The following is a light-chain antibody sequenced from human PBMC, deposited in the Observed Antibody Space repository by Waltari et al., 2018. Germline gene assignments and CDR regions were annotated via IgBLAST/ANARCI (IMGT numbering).Light chain of an antibody. CDR1: QSDASIY. CDR2: GAS. J-gene: IGKJ2*01. Sequence: EYVLTQSPGTLSLSPGERATLSCRASQSDASIYFAWYQQKPGQAPRLLIYGASNRATGIPDRFSGSVSGKDFTLTISRLEPEDFAVYYCQQYGDSPLYTFGRGTKLEIK. CDR3: QQYGDSPLYT. V-gene: IGKV3-20*01.